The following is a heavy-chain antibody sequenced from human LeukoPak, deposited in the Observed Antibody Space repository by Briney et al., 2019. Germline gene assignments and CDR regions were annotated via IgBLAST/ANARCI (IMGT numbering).Heavy chain of an antibody. D-gene: IGHD2-15*01. CDR1: GLSFSMYW. Sequence: GGSLRLSCAASGLSFSMYWMHWVRHTPGKGLVWVSRINRDGSTTSSADSVKGRFTISRDNAKNTLYLQMNSLRVEDTAVYYCAKEGGSSFDYWGQGTLVTVSS. J-gene: IGHJ4*02. CDR2: INRDGSTT. CDR3: AKEGGSSFDY. V-gene: IGHV3-74*01.